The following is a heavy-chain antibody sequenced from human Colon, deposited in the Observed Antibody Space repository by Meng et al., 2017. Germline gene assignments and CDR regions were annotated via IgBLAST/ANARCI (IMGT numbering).Heavy chain of an antibody. CDR3: ARESVDTAMVDY. Sequence: QVQLVQSGAEVRKPGASVKVSCKASGYTFVSYGITWVRQAPGQGLEWMGWINVYTTIKNYAQKFQDRVTMTTDTSTSTAYMELRSLTSDDTAVYYCARESVDTAMVDYWGQGTLVTVSS. J-gene: IGHJ4*02. CDR2: INVYTTIK. V-gene: IGHV1-18*01. CDR1: GYTFVSYG. D-gene: IGHD5-18*01.